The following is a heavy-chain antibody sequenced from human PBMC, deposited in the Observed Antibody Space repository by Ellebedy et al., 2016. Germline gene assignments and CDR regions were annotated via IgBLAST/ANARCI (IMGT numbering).Heavy chain of an antibody. J-gene: IGHJ4*02. CDR3: AKEWSGWYWGETSDTLDY. Sequence: GESLKISXAASGFTFSSFAMSWVRQAPGKGLEWVSAISGSGGSTYYADSVKGRFTISRDNSKNTLYLQMNSLRAEDTAVYYCAKEWSGWYWGETSDTLDYWGQGTLVTVSS. CDR2: ISGSGGST. D-gene: IGHD6-19*01. V-gene: IGHV3-23*01. CDR1: GFTFSSFA.